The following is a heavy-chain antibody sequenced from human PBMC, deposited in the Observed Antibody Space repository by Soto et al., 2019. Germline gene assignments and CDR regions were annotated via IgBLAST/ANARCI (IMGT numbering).Heavy chain of an antibody. D-gene: IGHD6-19*01. CDR1: GGSFSCYY. CDR3: ARWDSSGPYYFDY. J-gene: IGHJ4*02. V-gene: IGHV4-34*01. Sequence: SSVTLSLTCAVYGGSFSCYYWSWIRQPPGKGLEWIGEINHSGSTNYNPSLKSRVTISVDTSKNQFSLKLSSVTAADTAVYYCARWDSSGPYYFDYWGQGTLVTVSS. CDR2: INHSGST.